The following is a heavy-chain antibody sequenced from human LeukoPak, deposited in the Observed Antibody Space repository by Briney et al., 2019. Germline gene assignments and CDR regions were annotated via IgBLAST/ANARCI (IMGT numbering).Heavy chain of an antibody. Sequence: PSETLSLTCTVSGVSISSSSFSWGWIRQPPGKGLEWIGSIYYNGSTYYNPSLKGRVTMSVDKSKNQFSLKLSSVTAADTAMYYCARDYYDSSGHYGRGGYYYMDVWGKGTTVTVSS. D-gene: IGHD3-22*01. J-gene: IGHJ6*03. CDR3: ARDYYDSSGHYGRGGYYYMDV. CDR2: IYYNGST. CDR1: GVSISSSSFS. V-gene: IGHV4-39*07.